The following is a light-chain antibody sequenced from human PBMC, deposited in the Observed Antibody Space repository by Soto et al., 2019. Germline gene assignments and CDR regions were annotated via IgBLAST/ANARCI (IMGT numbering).Light chain of an antibody. CDR3: QQYGSSPYT. Sequence: EIVLTQSPGTLSLSPGERATPSCRASQSVKSNFLAWYQQRSGQAPRLLIFGASSTATGIPDRFSGSGSGTDFTLTISRLEPDDFAVYYCQQYGSSPYTFGQGTKVDIK. CDR1: QSVKSNF. V-gene: IGKV3-20*01. J-gene: IGKJ2*01. CDR2: GAS.